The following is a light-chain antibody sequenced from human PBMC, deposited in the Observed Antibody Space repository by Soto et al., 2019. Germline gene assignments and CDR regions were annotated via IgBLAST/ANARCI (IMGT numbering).Light chain of an antibody. CDR3: LLFYSGPGV. J-gene: IGLJ2*01. Sequence: QAVVTQEPSLTVSPGETVTLTCGSSTGAVTSGHYSYWFQQKPGQAPRTLIYHTSNKHSWTPARFSGSLFGGKAALTLSGAQPEDEAEYYCLLFYSGPGVFGGGTQLNVL. CDR1: TGAVTSGHY. CDR2: HTS. V-gene: IGLV7-46*01.